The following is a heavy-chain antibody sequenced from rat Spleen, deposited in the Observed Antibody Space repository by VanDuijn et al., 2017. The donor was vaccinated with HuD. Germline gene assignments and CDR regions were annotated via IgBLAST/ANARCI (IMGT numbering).Heavy chain of an antibody. Sequence: QVQLKESGPGLVQPSQTLSLTCTVSGFSITSYHVSWVRQPPGKSLVWMGTIWAGGSTDYNSAVQSRLSISRDTSKSQVFLKMNSLQPEDTGTYYGARLHGGYYFDYWGQGVMVTVSS. CDR2: IWAGGST. D-gene: IGHD1-11*01. CDR3: ARLHGGYYFDY. J-gene: IGHJ2*01. CDR1: GFSITSYH. V-gene: IGHV2-72*01.